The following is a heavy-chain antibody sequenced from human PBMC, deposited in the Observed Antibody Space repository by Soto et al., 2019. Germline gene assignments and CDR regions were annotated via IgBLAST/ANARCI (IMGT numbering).Heavy chain of an antibody. D-gene: IGHD6-6*01. CDR2: ISSSSSYI. J-gene: IGHJ4*02. CDR1: GFTFSSYS. V-gene: IGHV3-21*01. Sequence: EVQLVESGGGLVKPGGSLRLSCAASGFTFSSYSMNWVRQAPGKGLEWVSSISSSSSYIYYADSVKGRFTISRDNARNSLYLQMNSLRAEDTAVYYCASTSSLAARGGGYWGQGTLVTVSS. CDR3: ASTSSLAARGGGY.